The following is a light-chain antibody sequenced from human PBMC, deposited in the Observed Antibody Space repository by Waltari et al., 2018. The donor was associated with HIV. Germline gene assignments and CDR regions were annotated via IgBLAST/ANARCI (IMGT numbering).Light chain of an antibody. CDR2: WNT. CDR3: AVWDVSLSAQV. J-gene: IGLJ3*02. CDR1: SSNIGGQY. Sequence: QSVLSQSPSISGTPGQRVSISCSGGSSNIGGQYVSWYQQVPGTTPKLLILWNTLRSSGVSDRFSVSVSGTSASLAISGLRSEDEADYYCAVWDVSLSAQVFGGGTTLTVL. V-gene: IGLV1-47*01.